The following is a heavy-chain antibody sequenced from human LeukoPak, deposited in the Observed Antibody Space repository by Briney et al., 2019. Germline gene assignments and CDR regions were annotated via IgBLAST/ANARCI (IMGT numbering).Heavy chain of an antibody. D-gene: IGHD4-23*01. V-gene: IGHV3-7*03. CDR1: GFTFRNYW. J-gene: IGHJ4*02. Sequence: GGSLRLSCAASGFTFRNYWMTWVRQAPGKGLEWVANIKKDGSEEYYVDSVKGRFTISRDNAKNSLYLQMNSLRAEDTAVYYCARRAGGYSHPYDYWGQGTLVTVSS. CDR2: IKKDGSEE. CDR3: ARRAGGYSHPYDY.